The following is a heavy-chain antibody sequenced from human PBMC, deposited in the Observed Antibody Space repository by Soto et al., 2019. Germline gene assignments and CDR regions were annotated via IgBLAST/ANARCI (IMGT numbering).Heavy chain of an antibody. CDR1: GGSISSYY. CDR3: AREFSSWNNNYYYYGMDV. J-gene: IGHJ6*02. V-gene: IGHV4-59*01. CDR2: IYYSGST. Sequence: ASETLSLTCTVSGGSISSYYWSWIRQPPGKGLEWIGYIYYSGSTNYNPSLKSRVTISVDTSKNQSSLKLSSVTAADTAVYYCAREFSSWNNNYYYYGMDVWGQGTTVTVSS. D-gene: IGHD6-13*01.